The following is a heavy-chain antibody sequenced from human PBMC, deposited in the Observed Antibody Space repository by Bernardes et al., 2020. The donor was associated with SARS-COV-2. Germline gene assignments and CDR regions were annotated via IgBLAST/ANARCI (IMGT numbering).Heavy chain of an antibody. J-gene: IGHJ6*02. D-gene: IGHD6-19*01. CDR2: INPNSGDT. Sequence: ASVKVSCTASKYIFSDNHIHWVRQAPGQGLEWMGWINPNSGDTNYAQEFQGRVTVIRDTSTAYMQLNGLRSDDTAIYYCAGGRLPAGHQDPYSSAFYYGLDVWGQGTTVIVS. CDR1: KYIFSDNH. V-gene: IGHV1-2*02. CDR3: AGGRLPAGHQDPYSSAFYYGLDV.